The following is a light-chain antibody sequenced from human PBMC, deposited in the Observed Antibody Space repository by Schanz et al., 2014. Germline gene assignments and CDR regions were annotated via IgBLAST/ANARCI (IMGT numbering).Light chain of an antibody. CDR2: DVT. V-gene: IGLV2-14*03. J-gene: IGLJ2*01. CDR3: SSHTAITTAVV. Sequence: QSALTQPASVSGSPGQSITISCAGTTTDVGGYNYVSWYQQHPGKAPKLIIYDVTNRPSGVSHRFSGSKSGNTASLTISGLQAEDEADYHCSSHTAITTAVVFGGGTKLTVL. CDR1: TTDVGGYNY.